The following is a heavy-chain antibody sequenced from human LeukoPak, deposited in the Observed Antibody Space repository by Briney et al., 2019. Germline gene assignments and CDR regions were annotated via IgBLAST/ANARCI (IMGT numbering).Heavy chain of an antibody. V-gene: IGHV4-61*02. D-gene: IGHD6-6*01. CDR1: GGSISSGSYY. CDR3: ARVEAARPRADDAFDI. Sequence: PSETLSLTCTVSGGSISSGSYYWSWIRQPAGKGLEWIGRIYTSGSTNYNPSLKSRVTISVDTSKNQFSLKLSSVTAADTAVYYCARVEAARPRADDAFDIWGQGTMVTVSS. J-gene: IGHJ3*02. CDR2: IYTSGST.